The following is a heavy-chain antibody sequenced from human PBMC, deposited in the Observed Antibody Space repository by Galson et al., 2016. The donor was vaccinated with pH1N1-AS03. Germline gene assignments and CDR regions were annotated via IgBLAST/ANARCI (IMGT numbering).Heavy chain of an antibody. CDR3: SRGSLASGFDY. J-gene: IGHJ4*02. Sequence: CAISGDSVSVNSGGWNWIRQSPSRGLEWLGRTYYNSKWFFDYAITVRSRITINSDISKNHFSLQLNPVTPEDTALYYSSRGSLASGFDYWGQGTQVTVSS. CDR2: TYYNSKWFF. V-gene: IGHV6-1*01. D-gene: IGHD1-26*01. CDR1: GDSVSVNSGG.